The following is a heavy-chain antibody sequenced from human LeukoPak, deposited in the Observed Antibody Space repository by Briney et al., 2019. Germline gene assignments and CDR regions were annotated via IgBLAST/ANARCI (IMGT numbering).Heavy chain of an antibody. CDR3: ARGLENWNVYVFDY. D-gene: IGHD1-1*01. V-gene: IGHV4-34*01. CDR1: GGSFSGYQ. CDR2: IDDSATT. J-gene: IGHJ4*02. Sequence: SETLSLTCAVYGGSFSGYQWGWIRQPPGMGLEGIGEIDDSATTNYNPSLKSRVTISVDTSKNQFSLKLRSVTAADTAVYYCARGLENWNVYVFDYWGQGTLVTVSS.